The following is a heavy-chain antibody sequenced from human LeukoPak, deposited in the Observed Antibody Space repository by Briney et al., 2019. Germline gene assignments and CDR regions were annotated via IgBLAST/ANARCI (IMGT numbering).Heavy chain of an antibody. V-gene: IGHV3-49*04. D-gene: IGHD1-1*01. Sequence: GGSLRLSCTASGFTFGDYAMSWVRQAPGKGLEWAGFIRSKAYGGTTEYAASVKGRFTVSRDDSKSIAYLQMNSLEAEDAAVYYCARGDRGTGQHFDYWGQGTLVTVS. CDR2: IRSKAYGGTT. CDR3: ARGDRGTGQHFDY. J-gene: IGHJ4*02. CDR1: GFTFGDYA.